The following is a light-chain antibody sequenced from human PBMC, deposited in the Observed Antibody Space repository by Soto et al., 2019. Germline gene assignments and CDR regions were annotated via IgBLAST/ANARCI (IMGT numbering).Light chain of an antibody. Sequence: EIVMTQSPATLSVSPGETATLSCRASQSVSYNLAWYQQKPGQGPRLLIYGAFTRATGIPARFSGSGSGTEFTLTINSLQSEDFAVYYWQQYKNWPPLTFGGGTKVEIK. CDR3: QQYKNWPPLT. J-gene: IGKJ4*01. CDR2: GAF. V-gene: IGKV3-15*01. CDR1: QSVSYN.